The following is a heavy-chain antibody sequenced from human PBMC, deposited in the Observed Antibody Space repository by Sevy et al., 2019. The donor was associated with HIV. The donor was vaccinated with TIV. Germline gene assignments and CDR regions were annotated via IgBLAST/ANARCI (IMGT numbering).Heavy chain of an antibody. J-gene: IGHJ4*02. V-gene: IGHV1-18*01. CDR1: GYSFTSYG. CDR2: ISTLNVNT. Sequence: ASVKVSCKASGYSFTSYGISRVRQAPGQGLEWMGWISTLNVNTNNAQKFQGRVTMTTDTSTSTAYMELRSLRSDDTAVYYCARDDCSSLSCHGSLLYWGQGTLVTVSS. CDR3: ARDDCSSLSCHGSLLY. D-gene: IGHD2-2*01.